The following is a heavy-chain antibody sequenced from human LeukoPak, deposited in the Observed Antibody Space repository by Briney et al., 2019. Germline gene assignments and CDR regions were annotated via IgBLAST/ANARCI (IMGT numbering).Heavy chain of an antibody. D-gene: IGHD2-21*01. Sequence: PSQTLSLTCTVSGGSISSGDYYWSWIRQPPGKGLEWIGYIYYTGSTYYNPSLKSRITMSVDTSKNQFSLKLSSVTAADTAVYFCATTDKNRYYINVWGPGTTVIVSS. V-gene: IGHV4-30-4*08. CDR2: IYYTGST. CDR1: GGSISSGDYY. CDR3: ATTDKNRYYINV. J-gene: IGHJ6*01.